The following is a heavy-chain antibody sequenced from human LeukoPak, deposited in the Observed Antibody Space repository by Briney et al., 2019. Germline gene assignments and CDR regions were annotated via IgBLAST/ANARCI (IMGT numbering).Heavy chain of an antibody. V-gene: IGHV3-15*01. CDR3: HRSYPYDY. D-gene: IGHD3-16*02. CDR2: IKSKTDGGTI. J-gene: IGHJ4*02. CDR1: GFTFSNAW. Sequence: GGCLRLSCAASGFTFSNAWMTWVRQAPGKGLEWVGRIKSKTDGGTIDYAAPVKGRFTISRDDSKNTLYLLMNSLDTEDTAVYFCHRSYPYDYWGQGTLVTVSS.